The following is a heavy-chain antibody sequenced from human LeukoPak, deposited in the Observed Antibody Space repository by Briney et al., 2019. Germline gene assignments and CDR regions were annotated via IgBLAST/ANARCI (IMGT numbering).Heavy chain of an antibody. V-gene: IGHV3-23*01. Sequence: GGSLRLSCAASGFXFSSYAINWVRQAPGKGLEWVSAISGSGGATYYADSVKGRFTMSRDNSKNTLYLQMNSLRAEDTAVYYCAKGAYYHGSGRYFDYWGQGTLVTVSS. CDR3: AKGAYYHGSGRYFDY. CDR2: ISGSGGAT. D-gene: IGHD3-10*01. J-gene: IGHJ4*02. CDR1: GFXFSSYA.